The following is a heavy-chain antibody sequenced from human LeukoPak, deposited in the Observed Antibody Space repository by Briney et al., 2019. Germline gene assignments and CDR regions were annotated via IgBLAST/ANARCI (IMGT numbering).Heavy chain of an antibody. CDR1: GFTFGDYT. D-gene: IGHD3-22*01. Sequence: GGSLRLSCTASGFTFGDYTMSWFRQAPGKGLEWVGFIRSKAYGGTTEYAASVRGRFTVSRDDSKSIAYLQMNSLKTEDTAVYYCTRDPSYYYDSSGYYFDWGQGTLVTVSS. CDR2: IRSKAYGGTT. CDR3: TRDPSYYYDSSGYYFD. V-gene: IGHV3-49*03. J-gene: IGHJ4*02.